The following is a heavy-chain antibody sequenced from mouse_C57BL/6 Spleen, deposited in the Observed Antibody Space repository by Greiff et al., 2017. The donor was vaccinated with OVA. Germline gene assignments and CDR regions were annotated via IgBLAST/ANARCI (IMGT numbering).Heavy chain of an antibody. J-gene: IGHJ1*03. Sequence: VQLQQSGAELVKPGASVKISCKASGYAFSSYWMNWVKQRPGQGLEWIGQLYPGDGDTNYNGKFKGKATLTADKSSSTAYMQLSSLTSEDSAVYFCARGHYYGSTRYFDVWGTGTPVTVSS. CDR3: ARGHYYGSTRYFDV. CDR2: LYPGDGDT. V-gene: IGHV1-80*01. D-gene: IGHD1-1*01. CDR1: GYAFSSYW.